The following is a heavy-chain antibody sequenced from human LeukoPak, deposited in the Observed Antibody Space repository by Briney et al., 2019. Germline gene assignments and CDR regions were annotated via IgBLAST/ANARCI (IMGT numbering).Heavy chain of an antibody. V-gene: IGHV4-34*01. D-gene: IGHD3-10*01. CDR1: GGSFSGYY. CDR2: INHSGST. CDR3: ASRRGYNWFDP. J-gene: IGHJ5*02. Sequence: SETLSLTCAVYGGSFSGYYWSWIRQPPGKGLEWIGEINHSGSTNYNPSLKSRVTISVDTSKNQFSLKLNSVTAADTAMYYCASRRGYNWFDPWGQGTLVTVSS.